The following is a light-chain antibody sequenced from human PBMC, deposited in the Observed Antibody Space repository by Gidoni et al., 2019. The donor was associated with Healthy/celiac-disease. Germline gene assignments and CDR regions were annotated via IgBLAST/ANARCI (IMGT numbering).Light chain of an antibody. V-gene: IGKV3-11*01. CDR1: PSVSSY. CDR3: QQRSNWPWT. J-gene: IGKJ1*01. Sequence: EIVLIQPPATLSLSPGESATLSCRTSPSVSSYLAWYQPKPGQAPRLLIYDASNRATGIPARFSGSGSGTDFTLTISSLEPEDFAVYYCQQRSNWPWTFGQGTKVEIK. CDR2: DAS.